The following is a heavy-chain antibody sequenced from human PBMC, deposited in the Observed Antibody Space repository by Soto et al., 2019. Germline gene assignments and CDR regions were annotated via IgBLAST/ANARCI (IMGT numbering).Heavy chain of an antibody. V-gene: IGHV4-38-2*01. CDR3: ARGTDGGWYWFDP. D-gene: IGHD6-19*01. CDR2: FYHSGST. J-gene: IGHJ5*02. CDR1: GYSISSGYY. Sequence: PSETLSLTCAVSGYSISSGYYWGWIRQPPGKGLEWIGTFYHSGSTYYNPSLKSRVTFSVDTSKNQFSLNLSSVTAADTAVYYCARGTDGGWYWFDPWGQGNLVTVSS.